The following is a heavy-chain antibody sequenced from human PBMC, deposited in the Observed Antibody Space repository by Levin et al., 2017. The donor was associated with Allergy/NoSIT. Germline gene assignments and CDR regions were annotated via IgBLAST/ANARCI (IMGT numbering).Heavy chain of an antibody. CDR2: IYYSGST. D-gene: IGHD5-12*01. J-gene: IGHJ4*02. Sequence: PSETLSLTCTVSGGSISSGDYYWSWIRQPPGKGLEWIGYIYYSGSTYYNPSLKSRVTISVDTSKNQFSLKLSSVTAADTAVYYCAREGGDIVALDYWGQGTLVTVSS. CDR3: AREGGDIVALDY. V-gene: IGHV4-30-4*01. CDR1: GGSISSGDYY.